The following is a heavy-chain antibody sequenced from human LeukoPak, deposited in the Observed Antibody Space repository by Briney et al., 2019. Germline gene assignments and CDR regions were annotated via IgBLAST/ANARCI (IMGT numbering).Heavy chain of an antibody. CDR2: ISAYNGNT. D-gene: IGHD1-26*01. Sequence: GASVKVSCKASGYTFTSYGISWVRQAPGQGLEWMGWISAYNGNTNYAQKLQGRVTMTTDTSTSTAYMELRSLRSDDTAVYYCARDMVLVDQWELLTPNAFDIWGQGTMVTVSS. V-gene: IGHV1-18*01. J-gene: IGHJ3*02. CDR3: ARDMVLVDQWELLTPNAFDI. CDR1: GYTFTSYG.